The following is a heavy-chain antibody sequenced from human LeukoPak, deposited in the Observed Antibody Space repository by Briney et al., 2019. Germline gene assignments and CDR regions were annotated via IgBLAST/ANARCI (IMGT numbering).Heavy chain of an antibody. V-gene: IGHV4-59*01. CDR3: ARYPLSGIDP. CDR2: IYYSGST. D-gene: IGHD1-26*01. Sequence: SETLSLTCTVSGGSISSYYWSWIRQPPGKGLEWIGYIYYSGSTNYNPSLKSRVTISVDTSKNQFSLKLSSVTAAETAVYYCARYPLSGIDPWGQGTLVTVSS. J-gene: IGHJ5*02. CDR1: GGSISSYY.